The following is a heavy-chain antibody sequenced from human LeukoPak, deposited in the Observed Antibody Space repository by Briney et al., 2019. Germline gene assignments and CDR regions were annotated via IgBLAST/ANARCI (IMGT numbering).Heavy chain of an antibody. CDR2: IYYSGST. CDR3: ARGRYHDSSGYSGKRDYYMDV. CDR1: GGSISSYY. J-gene: IGHJ6*03. Sequence: SETLSLTCTVSGGSISSYYWSWIRQPPGKGLEWIGYIYYSGSTNYNPSLKSRVTISVDTSKNQFSLKLSSVTAADTAVYYCARGRYHDSSGYSGKRDYYMDVWDKGTTVTISS. V-gene: IGHV4-59*01. D-gene: IGHD3-22*01.